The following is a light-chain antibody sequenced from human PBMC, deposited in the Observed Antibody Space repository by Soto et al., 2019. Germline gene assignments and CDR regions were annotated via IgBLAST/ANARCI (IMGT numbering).Light chain of an antibody. CDR3: GTWDSSLTIGVI. J-gene: IGLJ2*01. CDR2: DNQ. V-gene: IGLV1-51*01. CDR1: SSNVGKNF. Sequence: QSVLTQPPSVSAAPGQKVSISCSGSSSNVGKNFVSWYQHVPGNAPKLLIYDNQKRPSGIPDRFSASKSGTLATLDITGLQTGDEADYYCGTWDSSLTIGVIFGGGTKLTVL.